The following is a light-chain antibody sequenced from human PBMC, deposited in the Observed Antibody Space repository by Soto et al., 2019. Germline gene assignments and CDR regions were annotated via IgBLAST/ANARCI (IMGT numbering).Light chain of an antibody. Sequence: QSALTQPPSASGSPGQSVTISCTGTSSDVGGYNYVSWYQQHPGKAPKVVIYEVSKRPSGVPDRFSGSKSGNTASLTVSGLQAEDEADYYCTSYVGGNNHYVFGTGTKVPVL. J-gene: IGLJ1*01. CDR1: SSDVGGYNY. V-gene: IGLV2-8*01. CDR2: EVS. CDR3: TSYVGGNNHYV.